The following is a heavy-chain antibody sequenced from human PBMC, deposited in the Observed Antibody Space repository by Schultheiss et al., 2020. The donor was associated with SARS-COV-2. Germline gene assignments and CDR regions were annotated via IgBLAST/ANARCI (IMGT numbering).Heavy chain of an antibody. CDR1: GFTFSSYA. Sequence: GESLKISCAASGFTFSSYAMHWVRQAPGKGLEWVAVISYDGSNKYYADSVKGRFTISRDNSKNTLYLQMNSLRAEDTAVYYCARERACGGGSCYPPYYYYYGMDVWGQGTTVTVSS. D-gene: IGHD2-15*01. CDR2: ISYDGSNK. CDR3: ARERACGGGSCYPPYYYYYGMDV. J-gene: IGHJ6*02. V-gene: IGHV3-30*07.